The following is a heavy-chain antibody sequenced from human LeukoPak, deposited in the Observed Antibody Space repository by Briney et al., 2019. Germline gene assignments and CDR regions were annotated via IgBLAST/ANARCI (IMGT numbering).Heavy chain of an antibody. D-gene: IGHD2-15*01. Sequence: GGSLSLSCAASGLTFSDYAMSWFRQAPGKGLEWVSGITSGFTPHYADSVKGRFTISSDNSKNMFHLQLNSPRAEDTAVYYCAKDYSDSRVADVFFEYWGQGTLVTVSS. CDR3: AKDYSDSRVADVFFEY. CDR2: ITSGFTP. V-gene: IGHV3-23*01. CDR1: GLTFSDYA. J-gene: IGHJ4*02.